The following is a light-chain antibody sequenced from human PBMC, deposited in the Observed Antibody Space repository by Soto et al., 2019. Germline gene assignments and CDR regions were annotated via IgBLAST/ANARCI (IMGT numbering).Light chain of an antibody. Sequence: QSALTQPASVSGSPGQSIPISCTGTSSDVGGYNYVSWYQHHPGKAPKLMIYEVSNRPSGVSNRFSGSKSGNTASLTISGLQAEDEADYYCSSYTSSGTYVVFGGGTQLTVL. J-gene: IGLJ2*01. CDR1: SSDVGGYNY. CDR2: EVS. CDR3: SSYTSSGTYVV. V-gene: IGLV2-14*01.